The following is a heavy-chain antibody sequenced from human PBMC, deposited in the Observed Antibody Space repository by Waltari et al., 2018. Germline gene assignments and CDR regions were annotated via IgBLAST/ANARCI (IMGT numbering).Heavy chain of an antibody. CDR2: VTGDGSRI. CDR1: GVSFSTYV. J-gene: IGHJ6*03. CDR3: AREGYFYMDV. Sequence: EVQLLESGGGLVQPGGSLRLSCAASGVSFSTYVISWFGQAPGKGLEWVSLVTGDGSRIQYADSVKGRFTISRDNAKNTLYLQMDSLRVEDMAVYYCAREGYFYMDVWGNGTTVTVSS. V-gene: IGHV3-23*03.